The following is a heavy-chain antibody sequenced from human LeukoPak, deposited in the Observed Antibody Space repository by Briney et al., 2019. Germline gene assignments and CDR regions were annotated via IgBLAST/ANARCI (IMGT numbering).Heavy chain of an antibody. Sequence: GGSLRLSCAASGFTFSSYAMSWVRQAPGKGLEWVSAISGSGGSTYYADSVKGRFTISRDNAKNSLYLQMNSLRAEDMALYYCAKDKGYYDSSGLFDYWGQGTLVTVSS. V-gene: IGHV3-23*01. D-gene: IGHD3-22*01. CDR2: ISGSGGST. J-gene: IGHJ4*02. CDR3: AKDKGYYDSSGLFDY. CDR1: GFTFSSYA.